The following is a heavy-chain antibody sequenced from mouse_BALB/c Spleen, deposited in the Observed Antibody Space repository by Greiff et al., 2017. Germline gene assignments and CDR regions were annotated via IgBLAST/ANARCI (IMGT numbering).Heavy chain of an antibody. Sequence: EVMLVESGGGLVQPGGSRKLSCAASGFTFSSFGMHWVRQAPEKGLEWVAYISSGSSTIYYADTVKGRFTISRDNPKNTLFLQMTSLRSEDTAMYYCARGSGLPAMDYWGQGTSVTVSS. CDR2: ISSGSSTI. CDR3: ARGSGLPAMDY. V-gene: IGHV5-17*02. CDR1: GFTFSSFG. J-gene: IGHJ4*01. D-gene: IGHD3-1*01.